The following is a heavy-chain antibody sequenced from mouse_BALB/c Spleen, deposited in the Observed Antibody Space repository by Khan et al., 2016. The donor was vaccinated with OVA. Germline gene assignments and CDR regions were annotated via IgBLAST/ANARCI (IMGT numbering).Heavy chain of an antibody. Sequence: VQLVQSGPGLVAPSQSLSITCTVSGFSLTDYGVSWIRQPPGKGLEWLGLIWGGGTTYYNSALKSRLSITKDNSKSQVFLKMNSLQTDDTAMYCCAKHLILYPYDFDYWGQGTTLTVSS. CDR2: IWGGGTT. V-gene: IGHV2-6-5*01. CDR1: GFSLTDYG. D-gene: IGHD2-14*01. J-gene: IGHJ2*01. CDR3: AKHLILYPYDFDY.